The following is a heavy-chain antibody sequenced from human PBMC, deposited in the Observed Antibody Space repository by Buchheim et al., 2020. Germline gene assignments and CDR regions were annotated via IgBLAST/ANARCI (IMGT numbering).Heavy chain of an antibody. D-gene: IGHD3-22*01. V-gene: IGHV1-46*01. CDR1: GYTFTSYY. Sequence: VQLVQSGAEVKKPGASVKASCKASGYTFTSYYMHWVRQAPEQGLEWMGIINPSGGSTSYAQKFQGRVTMTRDTSTSTVYMELSSLRSEDTAVYYCARDLHYYDSSGYYFRYLFDYWGQGTL. J-gene: IGHJ4*02. CDR3: ARDLHYYDSSGYYFRYLFDY. CDR2: INPSGGST.